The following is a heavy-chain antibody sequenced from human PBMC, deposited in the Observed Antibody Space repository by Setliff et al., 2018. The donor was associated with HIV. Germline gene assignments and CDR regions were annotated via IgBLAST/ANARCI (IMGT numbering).Heavy chain of an antibody. J-gene: IGHJ3*02. CDR1: GGSISSGSYY. Sequence: SVTLSLTCTVSGGSISSGSYYWSWIRQPAGKGLEWIGRIYTSGNTNYNPSLKSRVTISADTSKKQFSPKLNSVTAAYTAVYYCARGRYSSGWYKDAFDIWGQGTMVTVSS. CDR3: ARGRYSSGWYKDAFDI. CDR2: IYTSGNT. D-gene: IGHD6-19*01. V-gene: IGHV4-61*02.